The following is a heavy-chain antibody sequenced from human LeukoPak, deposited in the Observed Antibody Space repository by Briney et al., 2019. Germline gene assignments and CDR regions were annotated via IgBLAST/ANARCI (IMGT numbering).Heavy chain of an antibody. CDR1: GFTFSSYS. V-gene: IGHV3-48*04. CDR2: ISSSSSTI. CDR3: ASSLWFGESY. J-gene: IGHJ4*02. Sequence: GGSLRLSCAASGFTFSSYSMNWVRQAPGKGLEWVSSISSSSSTIYYADSVKGRFTISRDNAKNSLYLQMDSLRAEDTAVYYCASSLWFGESYWGQGTLVTVSS. D-gene: IGHD3-10*01.